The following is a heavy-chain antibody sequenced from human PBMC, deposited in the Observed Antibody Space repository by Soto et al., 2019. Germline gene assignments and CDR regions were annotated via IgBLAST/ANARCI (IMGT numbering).Heavy chain of an antibody. CDR1: GFTFRSYA. Sequence: GGSLRLSCTVSGFTFRSYAMNWVRQAPGGGLEWVSNIIGSGDSASYADSVKGRFTISRDNSQNTLFLQMDSLRVDDTATYYCVKDRAFRTVAGADRWGQGTLVTVSS. D-gene: IGHD6-19*01. J-gene: IGHJ4*01. CDR2: IIGSGDSA. CDR3: VKDRAFRTVAGADR. V-gene: IGHV3-23*01.